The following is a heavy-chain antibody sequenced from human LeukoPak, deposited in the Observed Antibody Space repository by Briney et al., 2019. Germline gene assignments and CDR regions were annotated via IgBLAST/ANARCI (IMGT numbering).Heavy chain of an antibody. Sequence: ASVKVSCKASGYTFTGYYMHWVRQAPGQGLEWMGWINPNSGGTNYAQKFQGRVTMTRDTSISTAYMELSRLRSDDTAVYYCARVPAASYYGMDVWGQGATVTVSS. V-gene: IGHV1-2*02. CDR1: GYTFTGYY. D-gene: IGHD2-2*01. J-gene: IGHJ6*02. CDR3: ARVPAASYYGMDV. CDR2: INPNSGGT.